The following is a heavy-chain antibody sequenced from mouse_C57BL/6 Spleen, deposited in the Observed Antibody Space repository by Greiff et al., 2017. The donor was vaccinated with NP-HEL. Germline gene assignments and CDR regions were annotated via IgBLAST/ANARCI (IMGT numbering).Heavy chain of an antibody. CDR3: ARERDRADY. CDR2: IDPSDSYT. V-gene: IGHV1-50*01. CDR1: GYTFTSYW. Sequence: QVQLQQPGAELVKPGASVKLSCKASGYTFTSYWMQWVKQRPGQGLEWIGEIDPSDSYTNYNQKFKGKATLTVDTSSSTAYMQLSSLTSEDSAVYYCARERDRADYWGQGTTLTVSS. D-gene: IGHD3-1*01. J-gene: IGHJ2*01.